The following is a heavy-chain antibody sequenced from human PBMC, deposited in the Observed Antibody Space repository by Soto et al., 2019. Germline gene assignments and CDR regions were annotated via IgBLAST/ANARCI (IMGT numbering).Heavy chain of an antibody. D-gene: IGHD2-15*01. V-gene: IGHV1-2*02. Sequence: ASVKVSSNTSGYTFTAYYMHWLRQAPGHGLEWLGWTSPRTGGATYSHKSQGRGPMTRNTSITTAYTELTRLSTDDTAVYYCARSSGGSSKWFYSWCQGGLVTVSS. CDR2: TSPRTGGA. CDR3: ARSSGGSSKWFYS. J-gene: IGHJ5*01. CDR1: GYTFTAYY.